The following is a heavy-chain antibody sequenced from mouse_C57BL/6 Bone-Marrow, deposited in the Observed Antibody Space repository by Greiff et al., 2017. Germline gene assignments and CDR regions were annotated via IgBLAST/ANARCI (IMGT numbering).Heavy chain of an antibody. CDR1: GFTFSDYY. CDR3: ARDWVYAMDY. D-gene: IGHD4-1*01. V-gene: IGHV5-16*01. Sequence: EVQRVESEGGLVQPGSSLKLSCTASGFTFSDYYMAWVRQAPEKGLEWVANINYDGSSTYYLDSLQSRFIISRDNAKNILYLQMSSLKSEDTATYYYARDWVYAMDYWGQGTSVTVSS. CDR2: INYDGSST. J-gene: IGHJ4*01.